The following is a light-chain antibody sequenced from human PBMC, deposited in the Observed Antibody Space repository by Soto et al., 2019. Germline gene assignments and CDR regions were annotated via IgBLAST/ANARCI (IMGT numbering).Light chain of an antibody. CDR1: QGIRFD. Sequence: AIQMTQSPSSLSSSVGDRVTITCRASQGIRFDLAWYQQKPGRAPELLIYAASTFQSGVPSRFSGSGSATDFTLTISSLQPEDVATYFCLQDYNYPPTFGQGTKLEIK. J-gene: IGKJ2*01. CDR3: LQDYNYPPT. CDR2: AAS. V-gene: IGKV1-6*01.